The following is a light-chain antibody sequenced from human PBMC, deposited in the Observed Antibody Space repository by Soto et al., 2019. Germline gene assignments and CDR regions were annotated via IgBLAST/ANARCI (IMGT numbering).Light chain of an antibody. CDR2: DVS. CDR3: CSYAGSYTFYV. V-gene: IGLV2-11*01. CDR1: SSDVGGYNY. J-gene: IGLJ1*01. Sequence: ALTQPRSVSGSPEQSVTISCTGTSSDVGGYNYVSWYQQHPGKAPRLMIYDVSERPSGVPDRFSGSKSGNTASLTISGLQAEDEADYYCCSYAGSYTFYVFGTGTKVTVL.